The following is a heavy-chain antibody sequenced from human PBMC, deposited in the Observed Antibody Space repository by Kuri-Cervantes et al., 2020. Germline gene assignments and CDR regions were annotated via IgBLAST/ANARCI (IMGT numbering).Heavy chain of an antibody. CDR3: AKGKRDYGDYFDY. V-gene: IGHV3-23*01. CDR1: GFTFSSYA. J-gene: IGHJ4*02. Sequence: GESLKISCAASGFTFSSYAMSWVRQAPGKGLEWVSAISGSGGSTYYADSVKGRFTISRDNSKNTLYVQMNSLRAEDTAVYYCAKGKRDYGDYFDYWGQGTLVTVSS. D-gene: IGHD4-17*01. CDR2: ISGSGGST.